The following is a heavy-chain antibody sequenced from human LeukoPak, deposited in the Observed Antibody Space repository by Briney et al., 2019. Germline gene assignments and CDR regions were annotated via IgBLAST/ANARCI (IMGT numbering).Heavy chain of an antibody. CDR2: IYSGGST. CDR3: ARVRYYDSSGYLPYPYSGSSGGYGY. J-gene: IGHJ4*02. Sequence: PGGSLRLSCAASGFTVSSNYMSWVRQAPGKGLEWVSVIYSGGSTYYADSVKGRFTISRDNSKNTLYLQMNSLRAEDTAVYYCARVRYYDSSGYLPYPYSGSSGGYGYWGQGTLVTVSS. D-gene: IGHD3-22*01. CDR1: GFTVSSNY. V-gene: IGHV3-53*05.